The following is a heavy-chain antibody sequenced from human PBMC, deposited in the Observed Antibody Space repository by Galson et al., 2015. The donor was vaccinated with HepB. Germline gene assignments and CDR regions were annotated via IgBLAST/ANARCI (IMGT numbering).Heavy chain of an antibody. D-gene: IGHD1/OR15-1a*01. CDR2: IYYNGST. J-gene: IGHJ5*02. CDR1: GGSISSRSYY. V-gene: IGHV4-39*01. CDR3: ARHRLITTPLGRTWFDP. Sequence: SETLSLTCTVSGGSISSRSYYWGWIRQPPGKGLEWIGSIYYNGSTDYNPSLKSRVTISVDTSKNHFFLNLSSVTAADTAVFYCARHRLITTPLGRTWFDPWGQGTRVTVSS.